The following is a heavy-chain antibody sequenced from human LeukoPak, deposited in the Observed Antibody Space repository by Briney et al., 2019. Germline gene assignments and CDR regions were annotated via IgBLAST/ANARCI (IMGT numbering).Heavy chain of an antibody. CDR3: AKKGGRCWSGHYLDD. CDR2: FYHSGST. CDR1: GGSISSYS. J-gene: IGHJ4*02. Sequence: PSETLSLTCTVSGGSISSYSWSWIRQPPGKGLEWIGYFYHSGSTNYNSSLMGRATISIDTSKNQIFLNLNSVTAADTAVYYCAKKGGRCWSGHYLDDWGQGSLVSVSS. D-gene: IGHD3-3*01. V-gene: IGHV4-59*01.